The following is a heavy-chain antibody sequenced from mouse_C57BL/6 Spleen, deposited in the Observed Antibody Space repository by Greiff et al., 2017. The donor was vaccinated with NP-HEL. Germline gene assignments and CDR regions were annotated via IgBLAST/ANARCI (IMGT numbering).Heavy chain of an antibody. CDR3: ARSRTTVPFAY. CDR1: GYAFSSSW. J-gene: IGHJ3*01. D-gene: IGHD1-1*01. CDR2: IYPGDGDT. V-gene: IGHV1-82*01. Sequence: QVQLQQSGPELVKPGASVKISCKASGYAFSSSWMNWVKQRPGKGLEWIGRIYPGDGDTNYNGKFKGKATLTADKSSSTAYMQLSSLTSEDSAVYFCARSRTTVPFAYWGQGTLVTVSA.